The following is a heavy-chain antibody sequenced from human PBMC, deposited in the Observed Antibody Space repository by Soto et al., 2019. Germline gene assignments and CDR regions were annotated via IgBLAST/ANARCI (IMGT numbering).Heavy chain of an antibody. J-gene: IGHJ6*02. D-gene: IGHD1-26*01. V-gene: IGHV1-69*13. CDR2: IIPIFGTA. Sequence: ASVPGSCKASGGTFSSDAISWVRQAPGQGLEWMGGIIPIFGTANYAQKFQGRVTITADESTSTAYMELSSLRSEDTAVYYCARNSYGGSYTYGMDVWGQGTTVTVS. CDR1: GGTFSSDA. CDR3: ARNSYGGSYTYGMDV.